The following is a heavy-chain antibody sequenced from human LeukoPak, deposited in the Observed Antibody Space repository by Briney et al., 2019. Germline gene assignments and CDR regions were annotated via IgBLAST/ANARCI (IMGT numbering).Heavy chain of an antibody. CDR2: INPIFGIA. CDR3: ARSPLAAAGIYYYYGIDV. D-gene: IGHD6-13*01. CDR1: GCTFSSYA. J-gene: IGHJ6*02. Sequence: SVTVSCTASGCTFSSYAISWVRQAPGQGLEGMGRINPIFGIANYAQKFQGRVTISADKSTSTAYMELSSLRSEDTAVYQCARSPLAAAGIYYYYGIDVWGQGTTVTVSS. V-gene: IGHV1-69*04.